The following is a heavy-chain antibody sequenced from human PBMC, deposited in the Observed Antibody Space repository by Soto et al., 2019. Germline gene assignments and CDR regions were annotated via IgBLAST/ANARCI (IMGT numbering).Heavy chain of an antibody. J-gene: IGHJ4*02. CDR3: AKVDSSGWYLVDY. D-gene: IGHD6-19*01. CDR1: GFIFNSDW. V-gene: IGHV3-74*01. CDR2: INTDGSNK. Sequence: GGSLRLSCAASGFIFNSDWMHWVRQAPGKGREWISRINTDGSNKYYADSVKGRFTISRDNSKNTLYLQMNSLRAEDTAVYYCAKVDSSGWYLVDYWGQGTLVTVSS.